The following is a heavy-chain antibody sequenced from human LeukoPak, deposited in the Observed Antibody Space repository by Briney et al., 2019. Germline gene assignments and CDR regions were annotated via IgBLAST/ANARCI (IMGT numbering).Heavy chain of an antibody. Sequence: PGGSLRLSCAASGLTFSSYSMNWVRQPPGKGLEWVSSISSSSSYIYYADSVKGRFTISRDNAKNSLYLQMNSLRAEDTAVYYCARDTYCSSTSCYSGYYYYGMDVWGQGTTVTVS. CDR3: ARDTYCSSTSCYSGYYYYGMDV. V-gene: IGHV3-21*01. J-gene: IGHJ6*02. D-gene: IGHD2-2*01. CDR1: GLTFSSYS. CDR2: ISSSSSYI.